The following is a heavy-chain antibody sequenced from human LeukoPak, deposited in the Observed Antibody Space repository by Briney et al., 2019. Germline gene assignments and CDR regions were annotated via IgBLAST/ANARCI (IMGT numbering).Heavy chain of an antibody. Sequence: GGSLRLSCSASGFTFSDAWMTWVRQAPGKGLKWVGRIKANKDGGTTESAAPVKGRITISRDDSKNMVYLQMNGLKIEDTAVYYCATEYFGAFNFWGQGSLVTVSS. J-gene: IGHJ4*02. V-gene: IGHV3-15*01. D-gene: IGHD3-10*01. CDR1: GFTFSDAW. CDR2: IKANKDGGTT. CDR3: ATEYFGAFNF.